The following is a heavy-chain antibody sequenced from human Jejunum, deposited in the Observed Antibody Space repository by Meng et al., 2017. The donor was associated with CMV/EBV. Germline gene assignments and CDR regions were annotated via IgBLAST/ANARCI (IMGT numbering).Heavy chain of an antibody. CDR2: INPNSGGA. J-gene: IGHJ2*01. D-gene: IGHD3-16*01. CDR1: AYTFAGYY. V-gene: IGHV1-2*06. Sequence: QVQLGQSGAEVKKPGASVKVPCKASAYTFAGYYMHWVRQAPGQGLEWMGRINPNSGGANYAQKFQGRVTMTRDTSISTAYMELSRLRSDDTAVYYCAREGLVGDLRYFDLWGRGTLVTVSS. CDR3: AREGLVGDLRYFDL.